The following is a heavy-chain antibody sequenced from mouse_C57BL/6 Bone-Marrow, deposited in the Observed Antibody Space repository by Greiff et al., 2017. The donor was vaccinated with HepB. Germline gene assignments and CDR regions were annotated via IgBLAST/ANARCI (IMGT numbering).Heavy chain of an antibody. J-gene: IGHJ4*01. Sequence: QVQLKQSGPELVRPGVSVKISCKGSGYTFTDYPMNWVKQSNAKSLEWIGIISTYSDNTNYSQKFKGKATMTVDKSSSTAYMELAGLTSEDSAVYYCARGWDPYVMDYWGHGTSVTVSS. CDR3: ARGWDPYVMDY. CDR2: ISTYSDNT. V-gene: IGHV1-67*01. D-gene: IGHD4-1*01. CDR1: GYTFTDYP.